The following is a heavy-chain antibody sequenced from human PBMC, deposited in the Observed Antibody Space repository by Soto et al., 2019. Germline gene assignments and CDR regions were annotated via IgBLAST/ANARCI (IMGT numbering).Heavy chain of an antibody. CDR3: AREFGPYSSSRYLPHSLDS. CDR2: ISAYNGNT. J-gene: IGHJ5*01. D-gene: IGHD6-13*01. Sequence: ASVKVSCKASGYTFTSSDINWVRQAPGQGLEWMGWISAYNGNTNYAQKLQGRVTMTTDTSTSTAYKELRSLRSDDTAVYYCAREFGPYSSSRYLPHSLDSWGQGTLVTVSS. V-gene: IGHV1-18*01. CDR1: GYTFTSSD.